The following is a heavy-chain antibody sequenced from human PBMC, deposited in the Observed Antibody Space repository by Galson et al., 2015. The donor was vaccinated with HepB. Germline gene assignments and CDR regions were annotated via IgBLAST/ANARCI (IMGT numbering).Heavy chain of an antibody. J-gene: IGHJ5*02. Sequence: SLRLSCATSGFTFSHYSMHWLRQTPGRGPEWLTLISSDGVKLSYADSVRGRFTVSRDNSTGTLFLHMSSLRVEDTAVYFCARDLVKSFAAYELGPFDPWGQGSPVTVSS. CDR1: GFTFSHYS. D-gene: IGHD7-27*01. V-gene: IGHV3-30*03. CDR2: ISSDGVKL. CDR3: ARDLVKSFAAYELGPFDP.